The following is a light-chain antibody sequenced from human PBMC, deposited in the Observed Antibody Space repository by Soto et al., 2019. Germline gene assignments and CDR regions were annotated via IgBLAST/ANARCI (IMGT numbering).Light chain of an antibody. J-gene: IGLJ1*01. CDR3: AAWDDSLNASYV. V-gene: IGLV1-44*01. CDR1: SSNIGSNT. CDR2: SNN. Sequence: QSVLTQPPSASGTSGQRVTISCSGSSSNIGSNTVNWYQQLPGTAPKLLIYSNNQRPSGVPDRFSGSKSGTSASLAISGLQSEDEADYYCAAWDDSLNASYVFGTGTKLTVL.